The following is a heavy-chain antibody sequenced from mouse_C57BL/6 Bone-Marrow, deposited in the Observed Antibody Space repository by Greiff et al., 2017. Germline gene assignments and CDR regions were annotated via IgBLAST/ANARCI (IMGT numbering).Heavy chain of an antibody. V-gene: IGHV1-69*01. CDR1: GYTFTSYW. D-gene: IGHD1-1*01. J-gene: IGHJ1*03. CDR3: ARDWGDGSGWGDWYFDV. CDR2: IDPSDSYT. Sequence: VQLQQPGAELVMPGASVKLSCKASGYTFTSYWMHWVKQRPGQGLEWIGEIDPSDSYTNYNQKFKGKSTLTVDKSSSTAYMQLSSLTSEDSAVYYWARDWGDGSGWGDWYFDVWGTGTTVTVSS.